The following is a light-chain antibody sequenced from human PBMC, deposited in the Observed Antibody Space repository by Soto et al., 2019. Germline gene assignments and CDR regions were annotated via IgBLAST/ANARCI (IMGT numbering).Light chain of an antibody. CDR1: SSDVGGYNY. V-gene: IGLV2-14*03. J-gene: IGLJ1*01. CDR2: DVT. CDR3: ISFTSRHIYV. Sequence: QSVLTQPASVSGSPGQSITICCTGTSSDVGGYNYVSWYQQHPGRAPKLIIYDVTNRPSGISNRFSGSKSGNTASLTISGLQTEDEADYYCISFTSRHIYVFGTGTKVTVL.